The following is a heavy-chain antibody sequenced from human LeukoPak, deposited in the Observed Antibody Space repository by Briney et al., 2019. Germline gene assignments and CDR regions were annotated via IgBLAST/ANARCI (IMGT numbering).Heavy chain of an antibody. CDR3: ATIGDRRSGELYRIDY. Sequence: PGGSLRLSCAASGFTVSSNYMSWVRQAPGKGLAWVSVIYSGGSTYYADSVKGRFTISRDNSKNTLYLQMNSLRAEDAAVYYCATIGDRRSGELYRIDYWGQGTLVTVSS. J-gene: IGHJ4*02. CDR2: IYSGGST. CDR1: GFTVSSNY. V-gene: IGHV3-66*02. D-gene: IGHD1-26*01.